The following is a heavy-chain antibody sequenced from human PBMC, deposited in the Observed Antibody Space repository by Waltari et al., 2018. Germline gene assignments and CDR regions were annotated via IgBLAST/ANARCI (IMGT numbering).Heavy chain of an antibody. D-gene: IGHD1-7*01. V-gene: IGHV3-74*01. J-gene: IGHJ4*02. CDR3: LNYDFDS. Sequence: DVQVVESGGGLVRPGGSLRLSCIGSGFNFSNYFIHWVRQAPGEGPWWVSRIINDGGIVNYADSVKGRFSISRDNAKSTVYLQMNNLRGEDTALYHCLNYDFDSWGQGTLVTVSS. CDR2: IINDGGIV. CDR1: GFNFSNYF.